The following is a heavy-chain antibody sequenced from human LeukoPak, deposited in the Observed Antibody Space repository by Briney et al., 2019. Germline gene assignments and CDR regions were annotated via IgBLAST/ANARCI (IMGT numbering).Heavy chain of an antibody. Sequence: GGSLRLSCTASGFNFGDYAVTWVRQAPGKGLECVGFFRIKAHGGTTEYAASVKGRFTISRDDSKNIAYLQMNSLKTEDTAVYHCTRGTPSYGDNVHIFDYRGQGTLVTVSS. CDR2: FRIKAHGGTT. CDR3: TRGTPSYGDNVHIFDY. V-gene: IGHV3-49*04. CDR1: GFNFGDYA. J-gene: IGHJ4*02. D-gene: IGHD4-17*01.